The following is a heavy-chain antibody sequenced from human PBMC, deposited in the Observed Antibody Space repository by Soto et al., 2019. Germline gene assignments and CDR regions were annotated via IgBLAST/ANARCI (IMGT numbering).Heavy chain of an antibody. CDR3: AHSTIIAAGLFFDF. CDR1: GASIISDNYY. CDR2: IYYRGRS. J-gene: IGHJ4*02. D-gene: IGHD6-13*01. Sequence: SETLSLTCTVSGASIISDNYYGGWIRQHPGKGMEWIGYIYYRGRSYYNTSLESRLSISVDASRNQFSLDLRSVTAADTAVYYCAHSTIIAAGLFFDFWGRGILVTVSS. V-gene: IGHV4-31*03.